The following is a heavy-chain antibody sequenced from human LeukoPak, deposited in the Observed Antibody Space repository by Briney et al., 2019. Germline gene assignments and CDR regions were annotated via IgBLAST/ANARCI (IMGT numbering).Heavy chain of an antibody. CDR3: ASDLRSGWTHGMDV. V-gene: IGHV1-2*04. Sequence: GASVKVSCKASGGTFSSYTISWVRQAPGQGLEWMGWINPNSGGTNYAQKFQGWVTMTRDTSISTAYMELSRLRSDDTAVYYCASDLRSGWTHGMDVWGKGTTVTVSS. CDR1: GGTFSSYT. D-gene: IGHD6-19*01. CDR2: INPNSGGT. J-gene: IGHJ6*04.